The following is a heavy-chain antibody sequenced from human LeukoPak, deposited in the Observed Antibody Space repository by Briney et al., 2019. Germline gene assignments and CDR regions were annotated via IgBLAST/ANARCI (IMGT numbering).Heavy chain of an antibody. Sequence: SVKVSCKVSGYTLTELSMHWVRQAPGKGLEWMGGFDPEDGETIYAQKFQGRVTMTEDTSTDTAYMELSSLRSEDTAVYYCATVRMIGRRGYNWNPFDYWGQGTLVTVSS. CDR3: ATVRMIGRRGYNWNPFDY. CDR1: GYTLTELS. D-gene: IGHD1-20*01. V-gene: IGHV1-24*01. CDR2: FDPEDGET. J-gene: IGHJ4*02.